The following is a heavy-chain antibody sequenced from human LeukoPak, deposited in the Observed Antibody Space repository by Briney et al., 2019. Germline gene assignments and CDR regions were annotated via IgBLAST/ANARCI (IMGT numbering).Heavy chain of an antibody. V-gene: IGHV4-61*02. CDR3: AANYYGSGSYLDY. Sequence: SETLSLTCTVPGGSISSGSYYWSWIRQPAGKGLEWIGRIYTSGSTNYNPSLKSRVTMSVDTSKNQFSLKLSSVTAADTAVYYCAANYYGSGSYLDYWGQGTLVTVSS. J-gene: IGHJ4*02. CDR1: GGSISSGSYY. D-gene: IGHD3-10*01. CDR2: IYTSGST.